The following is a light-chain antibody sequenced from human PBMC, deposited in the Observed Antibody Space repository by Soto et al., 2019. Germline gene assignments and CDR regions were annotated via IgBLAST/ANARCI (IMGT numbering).Light chain of an antibody. Sequence: DIHMTQSPSSVSASLGDRVTITFRASQGITNRLAWYQQKPGKAPKLLIYEASSLQSGVPSRISGSGSGADFTLTISSLQPEDFATYYCQQANSFPITFGQGRRLEIK. CDR3: QQANSFPIT. J-gene: IGKJ5*01. V-gene: IGKV1D-12*01. CDR1: QGITNR. CDR2: EAS.